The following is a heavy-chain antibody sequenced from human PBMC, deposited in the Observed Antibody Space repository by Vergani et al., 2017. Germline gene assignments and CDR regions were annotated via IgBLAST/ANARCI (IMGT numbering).Heavy chain of an antibody. D-gene: IGHD3-3*01. Sequence: EVQLLESGGGLVQPGGSLRLSCAASGFTFSSYAMSWVRQAPGKGLEWVSAISGSGGSTYYADSVKGRFTISRDNSKNTLYLQMNSLRAEDTAVYYCAKEGTYYDFWSGYPFDPWGQGTLVTVSS. V-gene: IGHV3-23*01. CDR3: AKEGTYYDFWSGYPFDP. CDR1: GFTFSSYA. J-gene: IGHJ5*02. CDR2: ISGSGGST.